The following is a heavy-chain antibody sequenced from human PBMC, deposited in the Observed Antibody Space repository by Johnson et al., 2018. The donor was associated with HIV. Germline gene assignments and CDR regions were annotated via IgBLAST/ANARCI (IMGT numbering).Heavy chain of an antibody. CDR3: ARECQYYYDSSGCTYDAFDI. D-gene: IGHD3-22*01. V-gene: IGHV3-74*01. CDR2: INSDGSNT. J-gene: IGHJ3*02. CDR1: GFTVSSHY. Sequence: VQLVESGGGEVQPGGSLRLSCAASGFTVSSHYMSWVRQSPGKGLEWLSRINSDGSNTNYADAVKGRFTISRDNAKNTLYLQMNSLRVEDTAVYYCARECQYYYDSSGCTYDAFDIWGQGTMVTVSS.